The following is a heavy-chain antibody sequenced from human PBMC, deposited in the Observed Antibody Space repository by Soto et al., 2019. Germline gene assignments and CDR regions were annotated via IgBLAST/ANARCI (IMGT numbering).Heavy chain of an antibody. D-gene: IGHD3-3*01. J-gene: IGHJ5*02. V-gene: IGHV4-59*01. CDR1: GGSISSYY. CDR2: IYYSGST. CDR3: ARGGPLLEWPLGWFDP. Sequence: QVQLQESGPGLVKPSETLSLTCTVSGGSISSYYWSWIRQPPGKGLEWIGYIYYSGSTNYNPSLKRRVTISVDTSKNQFSLKLSSVTAADTAVYYCARGGPLLEWPLGWFDPWGQGTLVTVSS.